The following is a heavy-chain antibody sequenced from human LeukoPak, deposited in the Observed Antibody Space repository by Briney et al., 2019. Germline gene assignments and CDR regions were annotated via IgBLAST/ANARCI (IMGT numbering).Heavy chain of an antibody. D-gene: IGHD1-26*01. CDR2: IYYSGST. Sequence: PSETLSLTCTVSGGSISSYYWSWIRQPPGKGLEWIGYIYYSGSTNYNPSLKSRVTISVDTSKNQFSLKLSSVTAADTAVYYCARDLKWADVFDIWGQGTMVTVSS. J-gene: IGHJ3*02. V-gene: IGHV4-59*01. CDR1: GGSISSYY. CDR3: ARDLKWADVFDI.